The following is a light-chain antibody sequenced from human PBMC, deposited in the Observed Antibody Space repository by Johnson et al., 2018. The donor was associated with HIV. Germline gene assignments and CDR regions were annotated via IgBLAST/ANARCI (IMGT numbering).Light chain of an antibody. J-gene: IGLJ1*01. CDR1: SSNIGNNY. CDR3: GTWDSSLGAHYV. Sequence: QSVLTQPPSVSAAPGQKVTISCSGSSSNIGNNYVSWYQQLPGTAPKLLIYDNNKRPSGIPDRFSGSKSGTSATLGITGIQTGDEADYYCGTWDSSLGAHYVFGTGTKVTVL. CDR2: DNN. V-gene: IGLV1-51*01.